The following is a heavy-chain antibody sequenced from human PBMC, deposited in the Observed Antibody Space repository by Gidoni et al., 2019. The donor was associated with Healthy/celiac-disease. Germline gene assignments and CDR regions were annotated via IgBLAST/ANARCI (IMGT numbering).Heavy chain of an antibody. D-gene: IGHD3-16*02. Sequence: QVQLQESGPGLVKPSETLSLTCPVSGGSIISYYWSWIRQPPGKGLEWLGYIYDSGGPNYNPALKSRVTISVYTSKIQFSLKLSSVTAADTAVYYCARGDYVWGSYRTPDWYFDLWGRGTLVTVSS. J-gene: IGHJ2*01. CDR3: ARGDYVWGSYRTPDWYFDL. V-gene: IGHV4-59*01. CDR2: IYDSGGP. CDR1: GGSIISYY.